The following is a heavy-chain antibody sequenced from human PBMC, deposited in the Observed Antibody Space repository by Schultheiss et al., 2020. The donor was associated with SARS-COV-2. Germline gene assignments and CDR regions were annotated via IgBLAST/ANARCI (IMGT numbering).Heavy chain of an antibody. CDR3: ARIVVVVAAANWFDP. Sequence: GGSLRLSCAASGFTFSGYGMHWVRQAPGKGLEWVAVISYDGSNKYYADSVKGRFTISRDNSKNTLYLQMNSLRAEDTAVYYCARIVVVVAAANWFDPWGQGTLVTVSS. CDR2: ISYDGSNK. CDR1: GFTFSGYG. V-gene: IGHV3-30*03. J-gene: IGHJ5*02. D-gene: IGHD2-15*01.